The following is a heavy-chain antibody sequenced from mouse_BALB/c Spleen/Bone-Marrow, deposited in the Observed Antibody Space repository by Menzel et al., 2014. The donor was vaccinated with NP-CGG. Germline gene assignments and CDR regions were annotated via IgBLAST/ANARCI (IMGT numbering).Heavy chain of an antibody. D-gene: IGHD1-1*01. V-gene: IGHV14-3*02. Sequence: EVQLQQSGAELVKPGASVKLSCTASGFNIKDTYMHWVKQRPEQGLEWIGRIDPANGNTKYDPKFQGKATITADTSSNTAYLQLSSLTSEDTAVYYCARGGSNYGWYFDVWGAGTTVTVSS. J-gene: IGHJ1*01. CDR1: GFNIKDTY. CDR2: IDPANGNT. CDR3: ARGGSNYGWYFDV.